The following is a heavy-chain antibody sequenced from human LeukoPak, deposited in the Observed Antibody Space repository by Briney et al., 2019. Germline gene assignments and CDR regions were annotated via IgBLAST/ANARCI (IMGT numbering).Heavy chain of an antibody. J-gene: IGHJ4*02. CDR1: GFTFGDYA. D-gene: IGHD6-13*01. CDR3: ASPTRYSSSWYVDY. V-gene: IGHV3-49*04. CDR2: IRGKTYGGTT. Sequence: GGSLRLSCIASGFTFGDYAMSWVRQAPGKGLEWVGFIRGKTYGGTTEYAASVKGRFTISRDDYKSIAYLQMNSLKTEDTAVYYCASPTRYSSSWYVDYWGQGTLVTVSS.